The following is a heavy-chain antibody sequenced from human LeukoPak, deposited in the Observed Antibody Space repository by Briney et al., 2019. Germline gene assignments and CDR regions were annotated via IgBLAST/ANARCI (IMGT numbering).Heavy chain of an antibody. V-gene: IGHV3-23*01. Sequence: PGGSLRLSCAASGFTFSSYAMSWVRQAPGKGLEWLSAISGSGGSTYYADSVKGRFTISRDNSKNTLYLQMNSLRAEDTAVYYCAKTMVRGVIPRSVDPWGQGTLVTVSS. CDR1: GFTFSSYA. D-gene: IGHD3-10*01. CDR2: ISGSGGST. CDR3: AKTMVRGVIPRSVDP. J-gene: IGHJ5*02.